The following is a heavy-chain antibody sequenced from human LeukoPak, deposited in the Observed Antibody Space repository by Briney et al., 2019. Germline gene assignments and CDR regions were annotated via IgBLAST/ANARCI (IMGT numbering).Heavy chain of an antibody. J-gene: IGHJ5*02. D-gene: IGHD3-22*01. V-gene: IGHV1-69*04. Sequence: SVKVSCKASGGTFSSYAISWVRQAPGQGLEWMGRIIPIFGIANYAQKFQGRVTITADKSTSTAYMELSSLRSEGTAVYYCARGAYYYDSSGYPNWFDPWGQGTLVTVSS. CDR2: IIPIFGIA. CDR3: ARGAYYYDSSGYPNWFDP. CDR1: GGTFSSYA.